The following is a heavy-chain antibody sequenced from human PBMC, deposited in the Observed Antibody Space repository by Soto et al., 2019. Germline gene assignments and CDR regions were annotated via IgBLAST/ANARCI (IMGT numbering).Heavy chain of an antibody. Sequence: PSETLSLTCAVSGGSISSSSYYWDWIRQPPGKGLEWIGTIYYSGTSNYSPSLRGRVTIVVDTSKNEFSLRLTSATAADTAVYYCTRHAIGVVVPAAIRNWGQGSLVTVSS. V-gene: IGHV4-39*01. J-gene: IGHJ1*01. CDR3: TRHAIGVVVPAAIRN. CDR2: IYYSGTS. D-gene: IGHD2-15*01. CDR1: GGSISSSSYY.